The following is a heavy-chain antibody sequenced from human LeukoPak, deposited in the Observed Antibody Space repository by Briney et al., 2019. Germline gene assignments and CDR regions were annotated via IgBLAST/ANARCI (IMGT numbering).Heavy chain of an antibody. Sequence: SETLSLTCTVSGGSISSGGYYWSWIRQPPGKGLEWIGYIYHSGSTYYNPSLKSRVTMSVDTSRNQFSLKLSSVTAADTAVYYCARGHSGYETDYFDYWGQGTLVTVSS. V-gene: IGHV4-30-2*01. CDR1: GGSISSGGYY. J-gene: IGHJ4*02. CDR2: IYHSGST. D-gene: IGHD5-12*01. CDR3: ARGHSGYETDYFDY.